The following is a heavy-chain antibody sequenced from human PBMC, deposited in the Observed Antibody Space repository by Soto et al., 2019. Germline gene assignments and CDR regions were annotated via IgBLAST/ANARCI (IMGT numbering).Heavy chain of an antibody. J-gene: IGHJ4*02. D-gene: IGHD6-19*01. Sequence: QLQLQESGPGLVEPSETLSLTCTVSGGSISGSDYYWAWLRQPPGKGMEWLGTIYRTGTAYYNPSLKSRVTLTVDTSKNQFFLNLNSVSAADTARYFRADMRGQWLPRDWGQGTLVTVSS. CDR2: IYRTGTA. V-gene: IGHV4-39*01. CDR3: ADMRGQWLPRD. CDR1: GGSISGSDYY.